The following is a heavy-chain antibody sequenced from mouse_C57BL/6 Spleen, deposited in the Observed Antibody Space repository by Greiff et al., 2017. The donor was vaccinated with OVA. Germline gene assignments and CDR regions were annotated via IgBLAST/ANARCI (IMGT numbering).Heavy chain of an antibody. V-gene: IGHV1-53*01. Sequence: QVQLQQPGTELVKPGASVKLSCKASGYTFTSYWMHWVKQRPGQGLEWIGNINPSNGGTNYNEKFKSKATLTVDKSASTAYMQLSSLTSEDSAVYYCARWNSNIHYFDYWGQGTTLTVSS. CDR2: INPSNGGT. D-gene: IGHD2-5*01. J-gene: IGHJ2*01. CDR1: GYTFTSYW. CDR3: ARWNSNIHYFDY.